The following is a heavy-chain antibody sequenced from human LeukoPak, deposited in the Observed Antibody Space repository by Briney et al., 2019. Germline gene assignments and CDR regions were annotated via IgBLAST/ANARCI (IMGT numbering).Heavy chain of an antibody. Sequence: GRSLRLSCAASGFTFSSYGMHWVRQAPGKGLEWVAVISYDGSNKYYADSVKGRFTISGDNSKNTLYLQMNSLRAEDTAVYYCAKVLGGQLRFLEWLPFDYWGQGTLVTVSS. CDR2: ISYDGSNK. CDR3: AKVLGGQLRFLEWLPFDY. J-gene: IGHJ4*02. D-gene: IGHD3-3*01. V-gene: IGHV3-30*18. CDR1: GFTFSSYG.